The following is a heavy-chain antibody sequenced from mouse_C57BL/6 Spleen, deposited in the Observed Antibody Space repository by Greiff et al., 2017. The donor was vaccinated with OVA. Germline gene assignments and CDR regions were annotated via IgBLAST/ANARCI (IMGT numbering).Heavy chain of an antibody. V-gene: IGHV1-42*01. CDR3: ARDGYFDY. CDR2: INPSTGGT. Sequence: LQQSGPELVKPGASVKISCKASGYSFTGYYMNWVKQSPEKSLEWIGEINPSTGGTTYNQKFKAKATLTVDKSSSTAYMQLKSLTSEDSAVYYWARDGYFDYWGQGTTLTVSS. CDR1: GYSFTGYY. J-gene: IGHJ2*01. D-gene: IGHD1-1*01.